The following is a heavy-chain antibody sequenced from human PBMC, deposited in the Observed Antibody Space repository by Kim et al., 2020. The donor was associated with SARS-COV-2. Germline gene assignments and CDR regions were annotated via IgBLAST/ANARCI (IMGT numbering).Heavy chain of an antibody. CDR1: GFTFSSYW. Sequence: GGSLRLSCAASGFTFSSYWMSWVRQAPGKGLEWVANIKQDGSEKYYVDSVKGRFTISRDNAKNSLYLQMNSLRAEDTAVYYCARARTSGQKRGFAFDIWGQGTMVTVSS. J-gene: IGHJ3*02. V-gene: IGHV3-7*01. CDR2: IKQDGSEK. CDR3: ARARTSGQKRGFAFDI. D-gene: IGHD1-26*01.